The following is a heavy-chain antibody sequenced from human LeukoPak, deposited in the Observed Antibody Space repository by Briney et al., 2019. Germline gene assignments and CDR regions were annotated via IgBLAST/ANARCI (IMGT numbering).Heavy chain of an antibody. D-gene: IGHD2-15*01. V-gene: IGHV3-30*02. Sequence: GGSLRLSCAASGFTFSSYGMHWVRQAPGKGLEWVAFIRYDGSNKYYADSVKGRFTISRDNSKNTLYLQMNSLRAEDTAVYYCAKDFRRLCSGGSCPHFDYWGQGTLVTVSS. CDR2: IRYDGSNK. CDR3: AKDFRRLCSGGSCPHFDY. CDR1: GFTFSSYG. J-gene: IGHJ4*02.